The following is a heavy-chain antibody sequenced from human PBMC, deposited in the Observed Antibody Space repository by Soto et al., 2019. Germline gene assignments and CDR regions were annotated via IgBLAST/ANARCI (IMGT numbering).Heavy chain of an antibody. CDR2: ISWNSGSI. D-gene: IGHD1-26*01. V-gene: IGHV3-9*01. CDR1: GFTFDDYA. Sequence: GGSLRLSCAASGFTFDDYAMHWVRQAPGKGLEWVSGISWNSGSIGYADSVKGRFTISRDNAKNSLYLQMNSLRAEDTAFFFCAKAAGRNAGRPLDYWGQGTLVTVSS. CDR3: AKAAGRNAGRPLDY. J-gene: IGHJ4*02.